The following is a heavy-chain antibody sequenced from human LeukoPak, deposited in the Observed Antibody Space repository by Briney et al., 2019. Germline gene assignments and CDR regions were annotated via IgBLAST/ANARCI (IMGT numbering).Heavy chain of an antibody. D-gene: IGHD3-10*01. J-gene: IGHJ4*02. V-gene: IGHV4-4*07. Sequence: SETLSLTCTVSGGSISSYYWSWIRQPAGKGLEWIGRVYTSGSTNYNPSLKSRVTMSVDTSKNQFSLKLSSVTAADTAVYYCARLSPFGLGPYYFDYWGQGTLVTVSS. CDR3: ARLSPFGLGPYYFDY. CDR1: GGSISSYY. CDR2: VYTSGST.